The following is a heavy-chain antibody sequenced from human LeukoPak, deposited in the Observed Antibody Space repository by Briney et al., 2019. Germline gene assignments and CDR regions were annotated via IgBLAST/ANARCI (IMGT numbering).Heavy chain of an antibody. D-gene: IGHD3-16*01. CDR3: AREFGGAFDI. CDR2: ISYDGNDK. Sequence: GGSLRLSCAASGFMFSEYSMHWARQAPGKGLEWVAVISYDGNDKYYADSVKGRITVSRDNSKNTVFLLTNSLRPDDTAVFYRAREFGGAFDIWGQGTMVTVSS. J-gene: IGHJ3*02. CDR1: GFMFSEYS. V-gene: IGHV3-30-3*01.